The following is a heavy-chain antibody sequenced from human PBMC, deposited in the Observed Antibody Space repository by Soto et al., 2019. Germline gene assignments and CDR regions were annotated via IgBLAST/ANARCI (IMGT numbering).Heavy chain of an antibody. CDR1: GHTLINYY. J-gene: IGHJ4*02. D-gene: IGHD3-10*01. CDR2: IDPSGNGT. V-gene: IGHV1-46*01. CDR3: ARDLDPSGSYYTDY. Sequence: GASVKVSCKASGHTLINYYMHWVRQAPGQGLDWLGKIDPSGNGTSYAERFQGRITLTSDTSTSTAYMELRSLTSDDTAVYYCARDLDPSGSYYTDYWGPGTLVTVSS.